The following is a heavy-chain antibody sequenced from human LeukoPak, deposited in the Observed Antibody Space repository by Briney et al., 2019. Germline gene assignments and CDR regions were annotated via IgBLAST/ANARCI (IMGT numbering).Heavy chain of an antibody. CDR3: ARGTRYSSSWYIPQDYYYYYMDV. CDR2: MNPNSGNT. Sequence: GASVTVSCRASGYTFTSYDINWVRQATGHGLEWMGWMNPNSGNTGYAQKFQGRVTITRNTSISTAYMELSSLRSEDTAVYYCARGTRYSSSWYIPQDYYYYYMDVWGKGTTVTVSS. D-gene: IGHD6-13*01. J-gene: IGHJ6*03. CDR1: GYTFTSYD. V-gene: IGHV1-8*03.